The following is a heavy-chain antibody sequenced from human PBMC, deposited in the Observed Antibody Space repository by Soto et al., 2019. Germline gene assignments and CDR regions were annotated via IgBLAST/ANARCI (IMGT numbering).Heavy chain of an antibody. J-gene: IGHJ6*02. CDR1: GYTFTSYG. V-gene: IGHV1-18*04. D-gene: IGHD2-21*02. CDR2: ISAYNGNT. CDR3: ARVNIVVVTAILPYYYGMDV. Sequence: ASVKVSCKASGYTFTSYGISWVRQAPGQGLEWMGWISAYNGNTNYAQKLQGRVTMTTNTSTSTAFMELRSLSSDDTAVYYCARVNIVVVTAILPYYYGMDVWGQGTTVTVSS.